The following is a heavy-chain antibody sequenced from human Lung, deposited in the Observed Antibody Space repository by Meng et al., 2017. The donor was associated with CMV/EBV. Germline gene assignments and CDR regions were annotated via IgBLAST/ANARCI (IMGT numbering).Heavy chain of an antibody. CDR1: GGSISSYY. D-gene: IGHD2-2*01. J-gene: IGHJ5*02. Sequence: SXTLSLXCTVSGGSISSYYWSWIRQPPGKGLEWIGYIYYSGSTNYNPSLKSRVTISVDTSKNQFSLKLSSVTAADTAVYYCARVLGYCSSTSCYRRSHSPLDWFDPWGQGNXV. CDR3: ARVLGYCSSTSCYRRSHSPLDWFDP. V-gene: IGHV4-59*01. CDR2: IYYSGST.